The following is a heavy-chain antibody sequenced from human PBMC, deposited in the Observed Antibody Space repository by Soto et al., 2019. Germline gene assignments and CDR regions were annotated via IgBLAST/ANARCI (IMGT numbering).Heavy chain of an antibody. CDR1: GGTFSSYA. CDR3: ARVLNYYDSSGYYFDY. Sequence: SVKVSCKASGGTFSSYAISWVRQAPGQGLEWMGGIIPIFGTANYAQKFQGRVTITADESTSTAYMELSSLRSEDTAVYYCARVLNYYDSSGYYFDYWGQGTLVTVSS. CDR2: IIPIFGTA. J-gene: IGHJ4*02. V-gene: IGHV1-69*13. D-gene: IGHD3-22*01.